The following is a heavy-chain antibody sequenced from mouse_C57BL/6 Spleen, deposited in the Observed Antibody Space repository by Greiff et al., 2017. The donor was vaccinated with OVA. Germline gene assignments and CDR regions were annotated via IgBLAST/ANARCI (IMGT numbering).Heavy chain of an antibody. CDR2: IYPGDGDT. CDR1: GYAFSSYW. J-gene: IGHJ3*01. D-gene: IGHD3-2*02. V-gene: IGHV1-80*01. Sequence: QVQLQQSGAELVKPGASVKISCKASGYAFSSYWMNWVKQRPGKGLEWIGQIYPGDGDTNYNGKCKGKATLTADKSSSTAYMQLSSLTSEDSAVYFCARGGAAQATFAYWGQGTLVTVSA. CDR3: ARGGAAQATFAY.